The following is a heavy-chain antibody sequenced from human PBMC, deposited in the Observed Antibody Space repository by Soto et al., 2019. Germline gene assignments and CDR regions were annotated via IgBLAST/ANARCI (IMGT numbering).Heavy chain of an antibody. CDR2: IYHSGST. V-gene: IGHV4-4*02. D-gene: IGHD3-22*01. CDR1: GGCISSSNW. Sequence: QVQLQESGPGLVKPSGTLSLTCAVSGGCISSSNWWSWVRQPPGKGRDGIGEIYHSGSTNYNPSLKSRVTISVDKSKNQFSLKLSAVTAADTAVYYCARGEYYEGGCCGMDVWGQGTTVTVSS. CDR3: ARGEYYEGGCCGMDV. J-gene: IGHJ6*02.